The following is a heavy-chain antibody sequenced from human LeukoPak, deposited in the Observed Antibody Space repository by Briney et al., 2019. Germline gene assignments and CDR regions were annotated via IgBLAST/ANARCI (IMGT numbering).Heavy chain of an antibody. CDR3: AKDVRDGYNLADSGEIDY. V-gene: IGHV3-9*01. J-gene: IGHJ4*02. Sequence: PGRSLRLSCAASGFTFDDYAMHWVRQAPGKGLEWVSGISWNSGSIGYADSVKGRFTISRDNAKNSLYLQMNSLRAEDTALYYCAKDVRDGYNLADSGEIDYWGQGTLVTVSS. CDR2: ISWNSGSI. D-gene: IGHD5-12*01. CDR1: GFTFDDYA.